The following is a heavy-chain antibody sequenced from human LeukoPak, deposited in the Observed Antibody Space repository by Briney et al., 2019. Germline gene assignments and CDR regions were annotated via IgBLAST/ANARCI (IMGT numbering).Heavy chain of an antibody. D-gene: IGHD6-19*01. V-gene: IGHV3-7*03. CDR3: ARNDGRPTYSSGWANDY. Sequence: GGSLRLSCAASGFTSSDYWMSWVRQAPGKGLEWVANIKQDGNEKYYVDSVKGRFTISRDNAKNSLYLQMNSLRAEDTAVYYCARNDGRPTYSSGWANDYWGQGTLVTVSS. CDR1: GFTSSDYW. J-gene: IGHJ4*02. CDR2: IKQDGNEK.